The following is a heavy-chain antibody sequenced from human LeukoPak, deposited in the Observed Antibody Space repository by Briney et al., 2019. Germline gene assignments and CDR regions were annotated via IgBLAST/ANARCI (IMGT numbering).Heavy chain of an antibody. CDR3: ARAVEGGDYANWFDP. CDR2: INWNGGST. Sequence: PGGSLRLSCAASGFTFEDYGMSWVRQAPGKGLEWVSGINWNGGSTGYADSVKGRFTISRDNAKNSLYLQMNSLRAEDTALYYCARAVEGGDYANWFDPWGQGTLVTVSS. D-gene: IGHD4-17*01. CDR1: GFTFEDYG. V-gene: IGHV3-20*04. J-gene: IGHJ5*02.